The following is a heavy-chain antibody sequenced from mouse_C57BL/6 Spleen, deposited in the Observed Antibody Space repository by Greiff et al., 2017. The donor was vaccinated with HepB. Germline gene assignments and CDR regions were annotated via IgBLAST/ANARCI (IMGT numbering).Heavy chain of an antibody. V-gene: IGHV7-3*01. CDR3: AKYPPDYCCSRGFAY. CDR2: IRNKANGYTT. D-gene: IGHD1-1*01. J-gene: IGHJ2*01. Sequence: EVKLVESGGGLVQPGGSLSLSCAASGFTFTDYYMSWVRQSPGKALEWLGFIRNKANGYTTEYSASVKGRFTISRDNSQSILYLQMNALRAEDSAAYYCAKYPPDYCCSRGFAYWGQGTTLTVSS. CDR1: GFTFTDYY.